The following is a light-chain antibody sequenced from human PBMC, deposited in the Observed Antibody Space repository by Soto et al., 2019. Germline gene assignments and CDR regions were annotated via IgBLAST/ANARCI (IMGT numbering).Light chain of an antibody. CDR1: QSISSW. Sequence: DIQMTQSPSTLSASVGDRVTITCRASQSISSWLAWYQQKPGKAPRLLIYDASYLERGVPSRFSGSGSGTVFTLTISDLQPDDLATYYCQQYNSFWTFGQGTKVDI. V-gene: IGKV1-5*01. J-gene: IGKJ1*01. CDR2: DAS. CDR3: QQYNSFWT.